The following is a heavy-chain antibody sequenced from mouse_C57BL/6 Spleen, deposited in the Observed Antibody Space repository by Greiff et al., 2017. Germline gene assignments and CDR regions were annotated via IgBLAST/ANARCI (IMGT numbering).Heavy chain of an antibody. Sequence: EVKLVESGGGLVKPGGSLKLSCAASGFTFSDYGMHWVRQAPEKGLEWVAYISSGSSTIYYADTVKGRFTISRDNAKNTLFLQMTSLRSEDTAMYYCATPDYYAMDYWGQGTSVTVSS. J-gene: IGHJ4*01. V-gene: IGHV5-17*01. CDR2: ISSGSSTI. CDR3: ATPDYYAMDY. CDR1: GFTFSDYG.